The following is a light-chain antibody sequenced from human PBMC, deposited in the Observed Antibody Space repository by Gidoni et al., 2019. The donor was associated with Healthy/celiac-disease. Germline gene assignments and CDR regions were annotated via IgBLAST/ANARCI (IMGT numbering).Light chain of an antibody. J-gene: IGKJ2*04. CDR1: QSVSSY. Sequence: EIVLTQSPATLSLSPGERATLSCRASQSVSSYLAWYQQKPGPAPRLLIYDASNRATGIPARFSGSGSGTDFTLTISSLEPEDFAVYYCQQRSNWPCSFGQGTKLEIK. V-gene: IGKV3-11*01. CDR2: DAS. CDR3: QQRSNWPCS.